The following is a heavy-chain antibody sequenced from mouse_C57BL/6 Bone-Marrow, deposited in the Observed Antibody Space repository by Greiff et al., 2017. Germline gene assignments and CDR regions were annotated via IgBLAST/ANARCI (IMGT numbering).Heavy chain of an antibody. J-gene: IGHJ3*01. V-gene: IGHV5-4*01. CDR1: GFTFSSYA. CDR3: ARDQGDYDGAWFAY. D-gene: IGHD2-4*01. CDR2: ISDGGSYT. Sequence: EVKLMESGGGLVKPGGSLKLSCAASGFTFSSYAMSWVRQTPEKRLEWVATISDGGSYTYYPDNVKGRFTISRDNAKNNLYLQMSHLKSEDTAMYYCARDQGDYDGAWFAYWGQGTLVTVSA.